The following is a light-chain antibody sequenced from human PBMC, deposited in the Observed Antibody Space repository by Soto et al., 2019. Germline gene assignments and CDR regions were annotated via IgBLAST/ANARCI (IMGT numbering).Light chain of an antibody. J-gene: IGLJ2*01. CDR3: TSYAGSNNFVV. CDR2: ANT. Sequence: QPVLTQPPSVSGAPGQRVTISCTGSSSNIGAGYAVHWYQHLPGTAPKLLIYANTNRPSGVPDRFSGSESGTSASLTVSGLQAEDEADYYCTSYAGSNNFVVFGGGTKLTVL. V-gene: IGLV1-40*01. CDR1: SSNIGAGYA.